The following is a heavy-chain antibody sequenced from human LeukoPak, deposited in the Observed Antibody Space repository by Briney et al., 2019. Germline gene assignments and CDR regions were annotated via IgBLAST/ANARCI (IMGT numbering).Heavy chain of an antibody. J-gene: IGHJ4*02. CDR2: ISWNSGGST. D-gene: IGHD2-2*01. CDR3: AKADGVVVPAAILDY. Sequence: GGSLRLSCAASGFTFDDYAMHWVWQAPGKGLEWVSGISWNSGGSTYYADSVKGRFTISRDNSKNTLYLQMNSLRAEDTAVHYCAKADGVVVPAAILDYWGQGTLVTVSS. CDR1: GFTFDDYA. V-gene: IGHV3-23*01.